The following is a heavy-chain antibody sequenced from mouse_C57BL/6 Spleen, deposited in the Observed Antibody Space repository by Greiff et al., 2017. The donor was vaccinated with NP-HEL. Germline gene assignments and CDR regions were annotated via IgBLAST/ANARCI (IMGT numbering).Heavy chain of an antibody. CDR1: GYTFTSYW. CDR3: ARGYDYDHDFDC. CDR2: IYPGSGST. D-gene: IGHD2-4*01. J-gene: IGHJ2*01. Sequence: QVQLQQPGAELVKPGASVKMSCKASGYTFTSYWITWVKQRPGQGLEWIGDIYPGSGSTNYNAKFKSKATLTVDTSSSTAYMQLSSLTSEDSAVYYCARGYDYDHDFDCWGQGTTLTVAS. V-gene: IGHV1-55*01.